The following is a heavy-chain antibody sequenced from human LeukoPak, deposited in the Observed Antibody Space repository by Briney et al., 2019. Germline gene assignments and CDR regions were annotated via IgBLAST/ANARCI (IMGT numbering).Heavy chain of an antibody. CDR2: INIAADTM. CDR3: ARNLAY. V-gene: IGHV3-48*03. CDR1: GFTFSDFE. J-gene: IGHJ4*02. Sequence: PGGPLRLSCAASGFTFSDFEMNWVRQAPGKGLEWISYINIAADTMHYADSVKGRFTISRDNAKNSLYLQMTSLRAEDTAVYYCARNLAYWGQGTLVTVSS.